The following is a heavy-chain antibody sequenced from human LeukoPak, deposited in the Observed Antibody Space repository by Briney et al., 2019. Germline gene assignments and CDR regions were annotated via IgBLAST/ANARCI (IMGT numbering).Heavy chain of an antibody. CDR2: IVVGSGNT. CDR1: GSTFTSSA. J-gene: IGHJ4*02. CDR3: AAGYYYGSGSYPY. D-gene: IGHD3-10*01. V-gene: IGHV1-58*02. Sequence: ASVKVSCKASGSTFTSSAMQWVRQARGQRLEWIGWIVVGSGNTNYAQKFQERVTITRDMSTSTAYMELSSLRSEDTAVYYCAAGYYYGSGSYPYWGQGTLVTVSS.